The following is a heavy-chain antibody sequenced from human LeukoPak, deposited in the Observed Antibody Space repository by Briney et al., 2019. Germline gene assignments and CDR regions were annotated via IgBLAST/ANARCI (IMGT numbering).Heavy chain of an antibody. V-gene: IGHV4-59*01. Sequence: SETLSLTCAVSRGSISSYYWSWIRQPPGKGLEWIGYIYYSGSPNYNPSLRSRVTISVDTSKNQFSLKLSSVTAADTAIYYCARGLTSYSRSSYWFNPWGQGTLVTVSS. CDR1: RGSISSYY. J-gene: IGHJ5*02. CDR2: IYYSGSP. D-gene: IGHD6-6*01. CDR3: ARGLTSYSRSSYWFNP.